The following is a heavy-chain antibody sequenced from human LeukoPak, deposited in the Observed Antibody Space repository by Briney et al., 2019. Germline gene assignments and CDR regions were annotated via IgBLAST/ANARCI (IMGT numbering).Heavy chain of an antibody. CDR1: GGSISSSSYY. CDR3: ARHDYGYNSPFDY. J-gene: IGHJ4*02. CDR2: IYYSGST. V-gene: IGHV4-39*01. Sequence: SETLSLTCTVSGGSISSSSYYWGWIRQPPGKGLEWIGSIYYSGSTYYNPSLKSRVTISVDTSKNQFSLKLSSVTAADTAVYYCARHDYGYNSPFDYWGQGTLVTVSS. D-gene: IGHD5-12*01.